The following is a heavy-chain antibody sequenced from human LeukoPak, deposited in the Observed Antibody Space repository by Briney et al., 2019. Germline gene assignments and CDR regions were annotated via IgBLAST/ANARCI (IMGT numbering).Heavy chain of an antibody. Sequence: GGSLRLSCAASGFTFSSYSMNWVRQAPAKGLEWVSSISSSSSYIYYADSVKGRFTISRDNAKNSLYLQMNSLRAEGTAVYYCATPRTYYCSETSCYFDHWGQGTLVTVSS. J-gene: IGHJ4*03. CDR1: GFTFSSYS. CDR3: ATPRTYYCSETSCYFDH. V-gene: IGHV3-21*01. D-gene: IGHD2-15*01. CDR2: ISSSSSYI.